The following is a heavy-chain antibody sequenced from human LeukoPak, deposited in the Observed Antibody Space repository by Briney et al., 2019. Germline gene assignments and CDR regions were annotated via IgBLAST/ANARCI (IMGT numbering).Heavy chain of an antibody. Sequence: SETLSLTCTVSGGSLSSYYWSWIRQPPGKGLEWIGYIYYSGSTNYNPSLKSRVTISVDTSKNQFSLKLTSVIAADTAVYYCARHSAGYGDSRYFDYWGQGTLVTVSS. CDR1: GGSLSSYY. CDR2: IYYSGST. V-gene: IGHV4-59*08. CDR3: ARHSAGYGDSRYFDY. J-gene: IGHJ4*02. D-gene: IGHD4-17*01.